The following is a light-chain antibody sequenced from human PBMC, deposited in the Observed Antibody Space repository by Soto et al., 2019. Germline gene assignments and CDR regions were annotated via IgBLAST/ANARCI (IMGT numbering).Light chain of an antibody. Sequence: QVTKSTSALPASVPAEVTITCRASQTIVTYLNWYQLKPGKPPRLMIYAASSLQRGVPSRFSGSGSGTDFTLTISSLQPEDFATYSCQQSDNSPHTFGEGTKVDIK. V-gene: IGKV1-39*01. J-gene: IGKJ4*02. CDR1: QTIVTY. CDR2: AAS. CDR3: QQSDNSPHT.